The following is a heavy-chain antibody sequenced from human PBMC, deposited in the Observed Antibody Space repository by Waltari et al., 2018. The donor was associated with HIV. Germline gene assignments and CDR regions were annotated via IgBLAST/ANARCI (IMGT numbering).Heavy chain of an antibody. CDR1: GFTFSSYW. V-gene: IGHV3-74*01. CDR3: ARDPFTNYRAFDY. D-gene: IGHD1-7*01. Sequence: EVQLVESGGGLVQPGGSLRRYCAASGFTFSSYWMHWVRQAPGKGLVWVSRINNDGSTSYADSVKGRFTISRDNAKNTLYLQMNSLRAEDTAVYYCARDPFTNYRAFDYWGQGTLVTVSS. J-gene: IGHJ4*02. CDR2: INNDGST.